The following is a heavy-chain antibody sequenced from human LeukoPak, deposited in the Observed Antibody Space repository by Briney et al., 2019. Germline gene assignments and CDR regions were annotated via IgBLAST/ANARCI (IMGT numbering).Heavy chain of an antibody. CDR2: ISYDGSNK. J-gene: IGHJ2*01. Sequence: PGRSLRLSCAASGXTFXXYGXXWXXXAPGXGLEWVXXISYDGSNKYFADSVKGRFTISRDNSKNTLYLQMNSLRAEDTAVYYCAKMNYGGDSVDWYFDLWGRGTLVTVSS. V-gene: IGHV3-30*18. CDR1: GXTFXXYG. CDR3: AKMNYGGDSVDWYFDL. D-gene: IGHD4-23*01.